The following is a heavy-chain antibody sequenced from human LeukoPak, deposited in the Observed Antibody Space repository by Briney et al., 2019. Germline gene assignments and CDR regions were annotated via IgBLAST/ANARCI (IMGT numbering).Heavy chain of an antibody. Sequence: ASVKVSCKASGGTFSSYAISWVRQATGQGLEWMGWMNPNSGNTGYAQKFQGRVTMTRNTSISTAYMELSSLRSEDTAVYYCARGAVIAAAAPDAFDIWGQGTMVTVSS. V-gene: IGHV1-8*02. CDR1: GGTFSSYA. J-gene: IGHJ3*02. CDR3: ARGAVIAAAAPDAFDI. CDR2: MNPNSGNT. D-gene: IGHD6-13*01.